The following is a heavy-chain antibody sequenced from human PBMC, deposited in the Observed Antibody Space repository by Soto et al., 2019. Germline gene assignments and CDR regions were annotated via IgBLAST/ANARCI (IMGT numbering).Heavy chain of an antibody. CDR2: TYYRSKWYN. CDR1: GDSVSSNSAA. Sequence: LSLTCAISGDSVSSNSAAWNWIRQSPSRGLEWLGRTYYRSKWYNDYAVSVKSRITINPDTSKNQFSLQLNSVTPEDTAVYYCARTNSSGWYLDPYYYGMDVWGQGTTVTVSS. J-gene: IGHJ6*02. CDR3: ARTNSSGWYLDPYYYGMDV. V-gene: IGHV6-1*01. D-gene: IGHD6-19*01.